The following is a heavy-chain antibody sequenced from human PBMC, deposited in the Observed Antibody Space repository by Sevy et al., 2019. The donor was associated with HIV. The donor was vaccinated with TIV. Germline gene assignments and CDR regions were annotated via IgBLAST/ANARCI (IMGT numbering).Heavy chain of an antibody. V-gene: IGHV3-49*03. J-gene: IGHJ4*02. D-gene: IGHD3-16*02. Sequence: GGSLRLSCTASGFTFGDYAMSWFRQAPGKGLEWVGFIRSKAYGGTTEYAASVKGRFTISRDDSKSIAYLQMNSLKTEDTAVYYCTRDSGGVIVLPVYYWGQGTLVTVSS. CDR3: TRDSGGVIVLPVYY. CDR2: IRSKAYGGTT. CDR1: GFTFGDYA.